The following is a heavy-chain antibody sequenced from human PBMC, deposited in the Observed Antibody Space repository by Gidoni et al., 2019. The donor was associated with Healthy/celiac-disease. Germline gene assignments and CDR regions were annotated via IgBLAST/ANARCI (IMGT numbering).Heavy chain of an antibody. J-gene: IGHJ6*02. CDR2: ISYDGSNK. Sequence: QVQLVESGGGVVQPGRSLRLSCAASGFTFSRCSMHLVRQAPGKGLGGVAVISYDGSNKYYADPVKGRLTISRDNSKNTLYLQMNSLRAEDTAVYYCASGITGTTPYYYGMDVWGQGTTVTVSS. D-gene: IGHD1-7*01. V-gene: IGHV3-30-3*01. CDR3: ASGITGTTPYYYGMDV. CDR1: GFTFSRCS.